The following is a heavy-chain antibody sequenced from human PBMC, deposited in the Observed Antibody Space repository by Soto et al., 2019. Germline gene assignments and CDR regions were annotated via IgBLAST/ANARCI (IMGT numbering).Heavy chain of an antibody. D-gene: IGHD3-22*01. V-gene: IGHV4-30-4*08. J-gene: IGHJ5*02. CDR2: IYYSGDT. CDR3: ARLGGYYQSLDT. CDR1: GGSIISGDYY. Sequence: SETLSLTCTVSGGSIISGDYYWSWIRQPPGKGLEWIGYIYYSGDTSYNPSLKSRVTISIDTSKNQFSLKLSSVTAADTAFYYCARLGGYYQSLDTWGQGTLVTVSS.